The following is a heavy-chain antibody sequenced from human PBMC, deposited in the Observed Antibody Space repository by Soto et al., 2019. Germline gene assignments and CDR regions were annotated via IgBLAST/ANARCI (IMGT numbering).Heavy chain of an antibody. Sequence: SETLSLTCAVSGYSISSGYYWGWLRQPPGNGLEWIGSIYHGGSTYYNPSPNSRVTLSIDMANNHVSLILNSVTAADPAVYYCARVRPWVPYHYDSSPYTLEIWFDSWDQGTLGAVSS. D-gene: IGHD3-22*01. CDR2: IYHGGST. CDR3: ARVRPWVPYHYDSSPYTLEIWFDS. J-gene: IGHJ5*01. V-gene: IGHV4-38-2*01. CDR1: GYSISSGYY.